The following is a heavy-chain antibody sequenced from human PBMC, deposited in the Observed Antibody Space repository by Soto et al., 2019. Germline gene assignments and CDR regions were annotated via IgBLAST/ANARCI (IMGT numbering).Heavy chain of an antibody. V-gene: IGHV4-34*12. CDR1: GGSFSDYY. CDR2: SLPGGST. J-gene: IGHJ4*02. CDR3: ARHGGYYFDY. D-gene: IGHD3-16*01. Sequence: SETLSLTCAVYGGSFSDYYWGWIRQSPGGGLEWLGESLPGGSTIYNPSLESRVTFSEDTSKNHFSLNLNSVTAAEPAAYYCARHGGYYFDYWGQGTLVTVS.